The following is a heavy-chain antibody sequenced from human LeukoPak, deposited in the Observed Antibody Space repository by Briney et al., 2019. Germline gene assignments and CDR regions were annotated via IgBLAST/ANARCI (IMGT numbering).Heavy chain of an antibody. J-gene: IGHJ4*02. D-gene: IGHD3-22*01. CDR1: GFTFSNYA. V-gene: IGHV3-23*01. CDR2: ISGSGGST. CDR3: AKVYHYDSSGWVGYFDY. Sequence: PGGSLRLSCAASGFTFSNYAMNWVRQAPGKGLEWVSSISGSGGSTYYADSVKGRFTISRDNSKNTLYLQMNSLRAEDTAVYYCAKVYHYDSSGWVGYFDYWGQGTLVTVSS.